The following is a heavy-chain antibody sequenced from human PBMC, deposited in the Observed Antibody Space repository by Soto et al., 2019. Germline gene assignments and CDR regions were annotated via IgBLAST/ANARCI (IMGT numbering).Heavy chain of an antibody. CDR1: GGTFSTFG. D-gene: IGHD3-16*01. J-gene: IGHJ4*02. Sequence: SVKASCKTSGGTFSTFGISWVRQAPGQGLEWMGGIIPFFGTAEYSQKFEDRITITADESTNTVYMDLRSLTSEDTAIYYCARTAPMDAGDKYYYDFWGQGALVTVSS. CDR2: IIPFFGTA. CDR3: ARTAPMDAGDKYYYDF. V-gene: IGHV1-69*13.